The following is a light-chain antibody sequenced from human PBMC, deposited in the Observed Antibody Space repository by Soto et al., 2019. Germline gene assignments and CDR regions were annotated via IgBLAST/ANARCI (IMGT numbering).Light chain of an antibody. CDR1: QSVRSY. CDR3: QQRSDWPIT. V-gene: IGKV3-11*01. CDR2: DAS. J-gene: IGKJ5*01. Sequence: EIVLTQSPATLSLSPGEGATLSCRASQSVRSYLAWFQQKLGQPTRLLIYDASKRATGIPARFSGSGSGTDFTLTINRLEPDDFAVYYCQQRSDWPITFGQGTRLEI.